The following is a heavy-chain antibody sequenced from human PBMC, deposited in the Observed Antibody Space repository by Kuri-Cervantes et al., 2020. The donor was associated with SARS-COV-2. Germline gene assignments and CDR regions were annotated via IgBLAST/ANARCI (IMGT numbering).Heavy chain of an antibody. Sequence: ASVKVSCKASGYTFTRYGISWVRQAPGQGLEWMGWISAYNGNTNYAQKFQGRVTMTTDTSTSTAYMELRSLRSDDAAVYYCAKEPGDGYNWNYSPLFDYWGQGTLVTDSS. V-gene: IGHV1-18*04. J-gene: IGHJ4*02. D-gene: IGHD1-7*01. CDR3: AKEPGDGYNWNYSPLFDY. CDR1: GYTFTRYG. CDR2: ISAYNGNT.